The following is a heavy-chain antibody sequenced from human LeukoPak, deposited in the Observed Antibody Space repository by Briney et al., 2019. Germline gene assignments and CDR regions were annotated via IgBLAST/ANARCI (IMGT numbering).Heavy chain of an antibody. CDR3: ARGGPDTTYYYYGMDV. D-gene: IGHD1-1*01. Sequence: NPSETLSLTCTVSGGSISSGGYYWSWIRQHPGKGLEWIGYIYYSGSTNYNPSLKSRVTISVDTSKNQFSLKLSSVTAADTAVYYCARGGPDTTYYYYGMDVWGQGTTVTVSS. V-gene: IGHV4-61*08. CDR2: IYYSGST. J-gene: IGHJ6*02. CDR1: GGSISSGGYY.